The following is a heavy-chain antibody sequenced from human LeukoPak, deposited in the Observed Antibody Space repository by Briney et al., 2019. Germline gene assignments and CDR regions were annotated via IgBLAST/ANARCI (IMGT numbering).Heavy chain of an antibody. CDR3: ARGLQTIRYFDWPDGGYVDV. CDR1: GGSISSGSYY. V-gene: IGHV4-61*02. CDR2: IYTSGST. D-gene: IGHD3-9*01. Sequence: SETLSLTCTVSGGSISSGSYYWSWIRQPAGKGLEWIGRIYTSGSTNYNPSLKSRVTISVDTSKNQFSLKLSSVTAADTAVYYCARGLQTIRYFDWPDGGYVDVWGKGTTVTVSS. J-gene: IGHJ6*03.